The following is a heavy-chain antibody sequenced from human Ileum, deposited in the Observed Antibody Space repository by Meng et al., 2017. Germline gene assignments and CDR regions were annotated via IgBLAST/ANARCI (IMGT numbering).Heavy chain of an antibody. Sequence: GESLKISCAGSGFTVSNNYMGWVRQAPGKGLEWVSIIYSGGTTNYADSVKGRFTISRDNSKNTLYLQMNSLRDEDTAVYYCARDLDYWGPGTLVTVSS. CDR2: IYSGGTT. CDR1: GFTVSNNY. J-gene: IGHJ4*02. V-gene: IGHV3-66*01. CDR3: ARDLDY.